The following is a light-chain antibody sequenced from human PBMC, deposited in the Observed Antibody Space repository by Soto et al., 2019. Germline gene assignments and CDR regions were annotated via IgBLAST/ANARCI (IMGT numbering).Light chain of an antibody. CDR1: SNDVGTYNY. CDR2: EVK. J-gene: IGLJ2*01. CDR3: SSYTNNSTLYVV. V-gene: IGLV2-14*01. Sequence: QSALTQPASVSGSPGQSITISCTGSSNDVGTYNYVSWYQQHPGKAPKLFIYEVKNRPSGVSNRFSGSKSGNKASLTISGLQAEDEADYYCSSYTNNSTLYVVFGGGTQLTVL.